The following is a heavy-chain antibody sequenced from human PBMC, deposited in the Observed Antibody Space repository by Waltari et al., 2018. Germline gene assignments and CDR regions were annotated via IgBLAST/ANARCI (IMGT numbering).Heavy chain of an antibody. J-gene: IGHJ6*03. V-gene: IGHV1-69*14. CDR3: ARNLHLSVLRVVGAMDV. D-gene: IGHD3-3*01. Sequence: QVQLVQSGAEVKKPGSSVKVSCKASGGTFSSYAISWVRQAPGQGLEWMGGLIPSLGTANYSQKFQGRVTMTADKSTSTAYMELSSLRSKDTAVYYCARNLHLSVLRVVGAMDVWGKGTTVTVSS. CDR2: LIPSLGTA. CDR1: GGTFSSYA.